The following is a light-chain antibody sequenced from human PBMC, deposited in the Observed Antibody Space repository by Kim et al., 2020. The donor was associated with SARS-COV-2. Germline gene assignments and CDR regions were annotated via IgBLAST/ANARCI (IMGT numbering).Light chain of an antibody. J-gene: IGKJ1*01. Sequence: SPVELATSSCRASQIISSDYVAWYQQSSGRAPRLLLFGSSTRAPDIPDRFSGSGSGRDFTLTITRLEPEDSAVYYCQQYGTSPRTFGQGTKVDIK. CDR1: QIISSDY. CDR3: QQYGTSPRT. V-gene: IGKV3-20*01. CDR2: GSS.